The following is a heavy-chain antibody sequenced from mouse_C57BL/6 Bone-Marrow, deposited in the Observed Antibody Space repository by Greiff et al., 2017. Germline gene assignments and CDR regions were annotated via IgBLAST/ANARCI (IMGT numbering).Heavy chain of an antibody. CDR3: ARYEYDDAMDY. V-gene: IGHV1-69*01. J-gene: IGHJ4*01. D-gene: IGHD2-12*01. Sequence: QVQLKQPGAELVMPGASVKLSCKASGYTFTSYWMHWVKQRPGQGLEWIGEIDPSDSYTNYNQKFKGKSTLTVDKSSSTAYMQLSSLTSEDSAVYYCARYEYDDAMDYWGQGTSVTVSS. CDR1: GYTFTSYW. CDR2: IDPSDSYT.